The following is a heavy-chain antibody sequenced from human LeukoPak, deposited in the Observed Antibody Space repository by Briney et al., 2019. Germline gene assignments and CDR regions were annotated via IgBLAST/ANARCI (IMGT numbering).Heavy chain of an antibody. CDR1: GGTFSSYA. D-gene: IGHD2-2*01. V-gene: IGHV1-69*04. CDR2: IIPIHGIA. Sequence: ASVKVSCKASGGTFSSYAISWVRQAPGQGLEWMGRIIPIHGIANYSQKFQGRVTITADKSTSTAYMELSSLRSEDTAVYYCARGYCSSTSCRSYGMDVWGQGTTVTVSS. CDR3: ARGYCSSTSCRSYGMDV. J-gene: IGHJ6*02.